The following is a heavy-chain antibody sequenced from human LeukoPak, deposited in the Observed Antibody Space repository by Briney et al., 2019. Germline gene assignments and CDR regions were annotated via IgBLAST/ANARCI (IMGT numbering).Heavy chain of an antibody. J-gene: IGHJ4*02. CDR1: GGSISSSSYY. V-gene: IGHV4-39*01. D-gene: IGHD1-26*01. Sequence: PSETLSLTCTVSGGSISSSSYYWGWIRQPPGKGLEWIGSIYYSGSTYYNPSLKSRVTISVDTSKNQFSLKLSSVTAADTAVYYRAVPMYSGSYRILDYWGQGTLVTVSS. CDR2: IYYSGST. CDR3: AVPMYSGSYRILDY.